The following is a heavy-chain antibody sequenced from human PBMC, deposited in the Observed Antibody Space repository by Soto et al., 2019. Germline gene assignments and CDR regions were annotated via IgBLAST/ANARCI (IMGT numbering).Heavy chain of an antibody. J-gene: IGHJ4*02. CDR1: GYIFNSFG. CDR3: ARGWTTGEIDS. V-gene: IGHV1-18*01. D-gene: IGHD4-17*01. Sequence: QVQLVQSGGEVKKPGASVKVSCKASGYIFNSFGISWVRQAPGQGLEWMGWISAYTGNTKYAQNFQGRVTMTTDTSPSTAYVQPRSLRSDDTAVSYGARGWTTGEIDSWGQGTLVTGSS. CDR2: ISAYTGNT.